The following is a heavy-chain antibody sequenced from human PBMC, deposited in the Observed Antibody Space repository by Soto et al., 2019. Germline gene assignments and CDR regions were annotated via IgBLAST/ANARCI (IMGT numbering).Heavy chain of an antibody. J-gene: IGHJ4*02. CDR3: TRGRWVLPLFDH. CDR2: INSAGSGI. D-gene: IGHD3-10*01. V-gene: IGHV3-74*01. CDR1: GFFFSSYW. Sequence: PGGALRLSCTASGFFFSSYWMFWGRYVPGKGLEWVSRINSAGSGIDYAGSVKGRFTVSRDNANNTLYLHLSSLSAEDTAVYYCTRGRWVLPLFDHWGQGTPVTVS.